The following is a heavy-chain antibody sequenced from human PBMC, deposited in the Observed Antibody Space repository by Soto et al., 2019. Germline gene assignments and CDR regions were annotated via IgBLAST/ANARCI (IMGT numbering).Heavy chain of an antibody. CDR1: GFSFSDYS. Sequence: QLQLVESGGGVVQPGRSLRLSCEASGFSFSDYSRHWVRQAPGKGLEWVAVISDDGTIKSYADSVKGRFTLSRDNSKNTLSLQMNSLRTEDAAVYYCARWTTAMDYWGQGTLVTVSS. V-gene: IGHV3-30-3*01. D-gene: IGHD4-17*01. CDR2: ISDDGTIK. J-gene: IGHJ4*02. CDR3: ARWTTAMDY.